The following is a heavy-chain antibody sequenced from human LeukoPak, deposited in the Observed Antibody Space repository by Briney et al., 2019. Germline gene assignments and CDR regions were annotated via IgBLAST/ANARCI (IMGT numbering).Heavy chain of an antibody. Sequence: KPSETLSLTCTVSGGSISTTSYYWGWIRQPPGKGLEWIGSVYYSGSIYYNPSLKSRVTISVDTSNNQFSLKLSSVTAADTAVYYCVLESPFDYWGQGTLVTVSS. CDR1: GGSISTTSYY. J-gene: IGHJ4*02. D-gene: IGHD3-3*01. CDR3: VLESPFDY. CDR2: VYYSGSI. V-gene: IGHV4-39*07.